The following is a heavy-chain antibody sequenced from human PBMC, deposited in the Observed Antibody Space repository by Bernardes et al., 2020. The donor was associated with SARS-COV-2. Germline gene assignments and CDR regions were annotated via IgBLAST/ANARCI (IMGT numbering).Heavy chain of an antibody. D-gene: IGHD3-16*01. CDR2: IYAGGRT. V-gene: IGHV3-53*01. CDR3: VGGGYY. Sequence: GGSLRLSCAASEFTVSGNYMSWVRQAPGKGLEWVSTIYAGGRTDYAASVKGRFTISRDNSKNTVYLQMSSLRADDTAVYYCVGGGYYWGQGTLVTVSS. CDR1: EFTVSGNY. J-gene: IGHJ4*02.